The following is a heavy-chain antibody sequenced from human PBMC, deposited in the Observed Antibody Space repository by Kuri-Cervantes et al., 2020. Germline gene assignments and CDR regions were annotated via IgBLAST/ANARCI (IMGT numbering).Heavy chain of an antibody. CDR3: AKDITRTFNSFDI. D-gene: IGHD1-14*01. V-gene: IGHV3-9*01. J-gene: IGHJ3*02. CDR1: GFTFSSYA. Sequence: SLKISCAASGFTFSSYAMSWVRQAPGKGLEWVSGISWNSGYIVYADSVKGRLTISRDNAKNSLYLQMNSLRAEDTALYYCAKDITRTFNSFDIWGQGTMVTVSS. CDR2: ISWNSGYI.